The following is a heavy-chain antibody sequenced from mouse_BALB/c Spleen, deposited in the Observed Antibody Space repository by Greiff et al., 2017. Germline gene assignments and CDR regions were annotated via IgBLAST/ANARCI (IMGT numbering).Heavy chain of an antibody. CDR3: AHYGSSYGFAY. V-gene: IGHV1-7*01. CDR1: GYTFTSYW. CDR2: INPSTGYT. Sequence: QVQLKESGAELAKPGASVKMSCKASGYTFTSYWMHWVKQRPGQGLEWIGYINPSTGYTEYNQKFKDKATLTADKSSSTAYMQLSSLTSEDSAVYCCAHYGSSYGFAYWGQGTLVTVSA. D-gene: IGHD1-1*01. J-gene: IGHJ3*01.